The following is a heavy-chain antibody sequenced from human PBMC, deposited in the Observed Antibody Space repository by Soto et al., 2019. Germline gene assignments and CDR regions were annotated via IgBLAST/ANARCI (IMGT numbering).Heavy chain of an antibody. Sequence: PGESLKISCKGSGYSFTSYWITWVRQMPGKGLEWMGRIDPRDSYTVYSPSFHGHVTISADKSISTAYLQWSSLKASDTAMYYCARPPYSGGTYLGYWGQGTLVTVSS. D-gene: IGHD1-26*01. V-gene: IGHV5-10-1*01. CDR2: IDPRDSYT. J-gene: IGHJ4*02. CDR3: ARPPYSGGTYLGY. CDR1: GYSFTSYW.